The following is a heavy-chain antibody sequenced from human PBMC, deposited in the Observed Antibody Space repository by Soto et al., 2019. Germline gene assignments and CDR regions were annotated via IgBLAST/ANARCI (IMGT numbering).Heavy chain of an antibody. CDR2: IYYSGST. CDR3: ARDHITGTKGDGHWFDP. Sequence: SETLSLTCTVSGGSISSYYWSWIRQPPGKGLEWIGYIYYSGSTNYNPSLKSRVTISVDTSKNQFSLKLSSVTAADTAVYYCARDHITGTKGDGHWFDPWGQGT. J-gene: IGHJ5*02. D-gene: IGHD1-7*01. CDR1: GGSISSYY. V-gene: IGHV4-59*01.